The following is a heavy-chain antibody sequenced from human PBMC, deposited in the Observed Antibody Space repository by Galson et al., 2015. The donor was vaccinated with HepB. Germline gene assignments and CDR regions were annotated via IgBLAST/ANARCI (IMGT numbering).Heavy chain of an antibody. V-gene: IGHV3-23*01. D-gene: IGHD1-1*01. J-gene: IGHJ4*02. CDR2: IGVKAGST. CDR3: AKGTTNIDY. Sequence: SLRLSCAASGFTFSSLGTTWVRQAPGKGLECVSAIGVKAGSTDYADSVKGRFTISRDNSKNMLYLQMNNLRAEDTAVYYCAKGTTNIDYWGQGTLVTVSS. CDR1: GFTFSSLG.